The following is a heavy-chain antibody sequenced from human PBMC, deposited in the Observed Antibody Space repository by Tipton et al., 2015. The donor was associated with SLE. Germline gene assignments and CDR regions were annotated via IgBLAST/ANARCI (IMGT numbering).Heavy chain of an antibody. Sequence: GSLRLSCAASGFILSTNYMTWVRQAPGKGLEWVSVIYSGGSTYYADSVKGRFTISRDDASQSLYLQMDNLRTEDTAFYYCVRSASTVTQSMFDYWGPGTVVTVSS. CDR2: IYSGGST. J-gene: IGHJ4*02. CDR1: GFILSTNY. CDR3: VRSASTVTQSMFDY. D-gene: IGHD4-17*01. V-gene: IGHV3-53*05.